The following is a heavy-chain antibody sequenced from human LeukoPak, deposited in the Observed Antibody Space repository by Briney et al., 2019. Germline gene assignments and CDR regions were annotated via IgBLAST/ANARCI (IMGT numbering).Heavy chain of an antibody. V-gene: IGHV1-69*13. Sequence: GASVKVSCKASGYTFTNYGISWVRQAPGQGLEWMGGIIPIFGTANYAQKFQGRVTITADESTSTAYMELSSLRSEDTAVYYCARGSRYSSSWHKFDYWGQGTLVTVSS. CDR3: ARGSRYSSSWHKFDY. J-gene: IGHJ4*02. CDR2: IIPIFGTA. D-gene: IGHD6-13*01. CDR1: GYTFTNYG.